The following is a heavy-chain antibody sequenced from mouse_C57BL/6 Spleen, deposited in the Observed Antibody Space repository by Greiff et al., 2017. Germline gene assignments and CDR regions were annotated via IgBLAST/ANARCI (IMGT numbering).Heavy chain of an antibody. Sequence: QVQLKQPGAELVKPGASVKLSCKASGYTFTSYWMHWVKQRPGQGLEWIGMIHPNSGSTNYNEKFKSKATLTVDKSSSTAYMQLSSLTSEDSAVYYCARSPPTRAGPPAMDYWGQGTSVTVSS. J-gene: IGHJ4*01. CDR1: GYTFTSYW. CDR2: IHPNSGST. D-gene: IGHD2-10*01. CDR3: ARSPPTRAGPPAMDY. V-gene: IGHV1-64*01.